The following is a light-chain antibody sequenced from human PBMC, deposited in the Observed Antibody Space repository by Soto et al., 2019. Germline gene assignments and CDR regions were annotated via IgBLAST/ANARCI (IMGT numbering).Light chain of an antibody. CDR3: SSYRGSSTLL. CDR1: SSDVGRYKY. Sequence: QSALTQPASVSGSPGQSITISCSGTSSDVGRYKYVSWYQQHPGKVPKLMIYEVTNRPSGVSNRFSGSKSGNTASLTISGLQAEDEADYFCSSYRGSSTLLFGGGTKLTVL. CDR2: EVT. V-gene: IGLV2-14*01. J-gene: IGLJ2*01.